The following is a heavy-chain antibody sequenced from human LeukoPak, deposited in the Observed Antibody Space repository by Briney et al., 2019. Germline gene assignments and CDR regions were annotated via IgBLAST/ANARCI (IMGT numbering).Heavy chain of an antibody. CDR1: GLTFSSYA. J-gene: IGHJ4*02. Sequence: GGSLRLSCAASGLTFSSYAMSWVRQAPGKGLEWVSAISGSGGSTYYADSVKGRFTISRDNSKNTLYLQMNSLRAEDTAVYYCAARTVGRSGGVYWGQGTLVTVSS. D-gene: IGHD3-10*01. V-gene: IGHV3-23*01. CDR2: ISGSGGST. CDR3: AARTVGRSGGVY.